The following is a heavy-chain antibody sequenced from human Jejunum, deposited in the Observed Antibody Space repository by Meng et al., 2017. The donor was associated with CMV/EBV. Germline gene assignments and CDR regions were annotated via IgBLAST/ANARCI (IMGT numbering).Heavy chain of an antibody. CDR2: ISSYNGNT. V-gene: IGHV1-18*01. Sequence: VQLVPSGAEWKKPGSSLKVSCKASGYTFISYGNSWVRQAPGQGLEWMGWISSYNGNTNYTQKLQGRVTMTTDTSTSTAYMELRSLRSDDTAVYYCAREADGATFDYWGQGTLVTVSS. D-gene: IGHD1-26*01. CDR3: AREADGATFDY. J-gene: IGHJ4*02. CDR1: GYTFISYG.